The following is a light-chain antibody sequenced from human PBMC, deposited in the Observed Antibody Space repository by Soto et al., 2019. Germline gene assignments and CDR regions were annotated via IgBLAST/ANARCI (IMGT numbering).Light chain of an antibody. CDR2: TAS. Sequence: DIQLTQSPSFLSASVGDRVTITCCASQGISNYLAWYQRKPGKAPKLLIYTASTLQSGVPSRFSGSGSGTEFTLTISSLQPEDFATYYCQQLNSYPLTFGGGTKVEIK. J-gene: IGKJ4*01. CDR3: QQLNSYPLT. CDR1: QGISNY. V-gene: IGKV1-9*01.